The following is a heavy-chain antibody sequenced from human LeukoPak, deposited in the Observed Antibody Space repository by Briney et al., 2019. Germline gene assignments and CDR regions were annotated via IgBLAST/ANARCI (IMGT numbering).Heavy chain of an antibody. V-gene: IGHV1-2*06. D-gene: IGHD6-19*01. Sequence: GASVKVSCKASGYTFTGYYMHWVRQAPGQGLEWMGRINPNSGGTNYAQKFQGRVTMTGDTSISTAYMELSRLRSDDTAVYYCARGKAVASRIFDYWGQGTLVTVSS. CDR2: INPNSGGT. CDR3: ARGKAVASRIFDY. J-gene: IGHJ4*02. CDR1: GYTFTGYY.